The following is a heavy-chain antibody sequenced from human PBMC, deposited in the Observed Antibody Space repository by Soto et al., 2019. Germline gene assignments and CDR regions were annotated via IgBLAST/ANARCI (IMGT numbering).Heavy chain of an antibody. CDR3: VRDGTKTLRDWFDP. Sequence: PSETLSLTCTVSGASISGFYWSWIRKSAGKGLEWIERIYATGTTDYNPSLKSRVMMSVDTSKKQFSLKLRSVTAADTAVYYCVRDGTKTLRDWFDPWGQGISVTVS. J-gene: IGHJ5*02. V-gene: IGHV4-4*07. D-gene: IGHD1-1*01. CDR2: IYATGTT. CDR1: GASISGFY.